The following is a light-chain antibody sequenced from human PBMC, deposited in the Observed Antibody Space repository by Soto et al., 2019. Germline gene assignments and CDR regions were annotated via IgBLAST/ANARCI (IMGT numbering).Light chain of an antibody. J-gene: IGKJ5*01. CDR2: DAS. CDR1: QSVSSY. CDR3: QQRSNWRIT. V-gene: IGKV3-11*01. Sequence: EIVLTQSPGTLSLSPGDRATLSCRASQSVSSYLAWYQQKPGQAPRLLIYDASNRATGIPARFSGSGSGTDFTLTISSLEPEDFAVYYCQQRSNWRITFGQGTRL.